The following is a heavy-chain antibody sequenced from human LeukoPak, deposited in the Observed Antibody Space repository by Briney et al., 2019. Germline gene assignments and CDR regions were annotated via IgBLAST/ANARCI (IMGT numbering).Heavy chain of an antibody. Sequence: VASVKVSCKASGGTFSSYAISWVRQAPGQGLEWMGGIIPISGTANYAQKFQGRVTITADESTSTAYMELSSLRSEDTAVYYCARGLAVALFDYWGQGTLVTVSS. J-gene: IGHJ4*02. D-gene: IGHD6-19*01. CDR3: ARGLAVALFDY. CDR2: IIPISGTA. V-gene: IGHV1-69*13. CDR1: GGTFSSYA.